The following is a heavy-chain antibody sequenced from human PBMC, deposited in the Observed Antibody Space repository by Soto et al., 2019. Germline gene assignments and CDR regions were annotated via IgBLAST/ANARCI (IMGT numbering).Heavy chain of an antibody. CDR1: GFKFSMFA. V-gene: IGHV3-23*01. J-gene: IGHJ6*02. CDR3: AKSPSRVPYGMDI. CDR2: VSGSVDNT. D-gene: IGHD2-2*01. Sequence: GGSLRLSCAASGFKFSMFAMSWVRQAPGKGPEWVAAVSGSVDNTYYADSVKGRFTMSRDYTQKTVFLQMNGLRGEDTAVCYCAKSPSRVPYGMDIWGQGTTVTVSS.